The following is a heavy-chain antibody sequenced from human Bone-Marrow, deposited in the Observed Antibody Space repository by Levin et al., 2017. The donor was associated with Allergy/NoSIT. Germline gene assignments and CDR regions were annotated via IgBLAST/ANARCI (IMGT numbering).Heavy chain of an antibody. CDR1: GGTFSSYA. V-gene: IGHV1-69*13. CDR3: ARALKDIVVVPAAMLDYYYYMDV. J-gene: IGHJ6*03. CDR2: IIPIFGTA. D-gene: IGHD2-2*01. Sequence: ASVKVSCKASGGTFSSYAISWVRQAPGQGLEWMGGIIPIFGTANYAQKFQGRVTITADESTSTAYMELSSLRSEDTAVYYCARALKDIVVVPAAMLDYYYYMDVWGKGTTVTVSS.